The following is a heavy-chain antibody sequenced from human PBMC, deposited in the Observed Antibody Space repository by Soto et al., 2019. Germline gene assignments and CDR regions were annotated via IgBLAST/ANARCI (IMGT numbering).Heavy chain of an antibody. CDR3: ARDVSGHDNYETIGYYFDH. J-gene: IGHJ4*02. Sequence: QVQLSQFGAEVKKPGASVKVSCKASGYSFTNFHIHWVRQAPGQGLEWMGMIDPSGGITRDAQRLQGRMTMTRDASTSSVYLELRSLTSEDTAVYYCARDVSGHDNYETIGYYFDHWGQGTLVTVSS. CDR2: IDPSGGIT. D-gene: IGHD3-22*01. CDR1: GYSFTNFH. V-gene: IGHV1-46*01.